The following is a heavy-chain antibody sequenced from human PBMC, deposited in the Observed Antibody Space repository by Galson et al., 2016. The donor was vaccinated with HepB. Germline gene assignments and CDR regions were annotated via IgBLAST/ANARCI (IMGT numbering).Heavy chain of an antibody. CDR3: VKGERALGYGY. CDR2: IYYSGST. V-gene: IGHV4-61*01. D-gene: IGHD2-15*01. J-gene: IGHJ4*01. Sequence: ETLSLTCSVSGGSVRSHSYFWSWIRQPPGKGLEWIGYIYYSGSTNYNPSLKSRVTISVDTSKNQFSLKLRSVTAADTAVYYCVKGERALGYGYWGQGIRITVSS. CDR1: GGSVRSHSYF.